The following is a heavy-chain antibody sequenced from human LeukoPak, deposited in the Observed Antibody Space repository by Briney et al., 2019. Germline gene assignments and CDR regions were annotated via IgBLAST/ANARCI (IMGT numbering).Heavy chain of an antibody. D-gene: IGHD2-21*02. CDR2: IYYSGST. CDR3: ASGGDYGNNWFDP. Sequence: SETLSLTCTVSGGSISSYYWSWIRQPPGKGLEWIGYIYYSGSTNYNPSLKSRVTISVDTSKNQFSLKLSSVTAADTAVYYCASGGDYGNNWFDPWGQGTLVTVSS. V-gene: IGHV4-59*08. J-gene: IGHJ5*02. CDR1: GGSISSYY.